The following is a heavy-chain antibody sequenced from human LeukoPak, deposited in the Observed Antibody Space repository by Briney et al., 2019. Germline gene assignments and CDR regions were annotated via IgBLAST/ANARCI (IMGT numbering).Heavy chain of an antibody. V-gene: IGHV3-30*02. CDR1: GFTFSSYG. CDR2: IRYDGSNK. D-gene: IGHD4/OR15-4a*01. Sequence: PGGSLRLSCAASGFTFSSYGMHWVRQAPGKGLEWVAFIRYDGSNKYYADSVKGRFTISRDNSKNTLYLQMNSLRAEDTAVYYCARFRTNYYSDYWGQGTLVTVSS. J-gene: IGHJ4*02. CDR3: ARFRTNYYSDY.